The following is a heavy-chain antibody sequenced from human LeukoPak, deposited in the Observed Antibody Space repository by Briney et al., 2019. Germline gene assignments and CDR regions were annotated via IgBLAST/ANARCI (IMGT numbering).Heavy chain of an antibody. CDR1: GFTFSNAW. CDR2: ISGSGGST. Sequence: GGSLRLSCAASGFTFSNAWMSWVRQAPGKGLEWVSGISGSGGSTYYADSVKGRFTISRDNSKNTLYLQMNSLRAEDTAVYYCAKDPIAAAGRNWFDPWGQGTLVTVSS. D-gene: IGHD6-13*01. J-gene: IGHJ5*02. V-gene: IGHV3-23*01. CDR3: AKDPIAAAGRNWFDP.